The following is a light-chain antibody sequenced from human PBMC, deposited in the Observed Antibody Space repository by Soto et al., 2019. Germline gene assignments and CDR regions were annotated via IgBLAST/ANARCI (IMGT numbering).Light chain of an antibody. CDR1: SSNIGAFYD. CDR3: QSYDSSLCGYV. V-gene: IGLV1-40*01. Sequence: QSVLTQPPSLYGAPGQRVTISCTGSSSNIGAFYDVHWYQQLPGTAPKLLIYANSNRPSGVPDRFSGSKSGTSASLAITGLQAEDEADYYCQSYDSSLCGYVFGTGTKLTVL. CDR2: ANS. J-gene: IGLJ1*01.